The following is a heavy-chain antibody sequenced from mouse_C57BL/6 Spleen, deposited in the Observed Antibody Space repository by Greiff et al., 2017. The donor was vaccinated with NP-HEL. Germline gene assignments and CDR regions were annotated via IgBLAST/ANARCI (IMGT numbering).Heavy chain of an antibody. J-gene: IGHJ4*01. D-gene: IGHD1-1*01. Sequence: VQLQQPGAELVKPGASVKLSCKASGYTFTSYWMQWVKQRPGQGLEWIGEIDPSDSYTTYNQKFKGKATLTVDTSSSTAYMQLSSLTSEDSAVYYCARDYGSSFNYWGQGTSVTVSS. CDR3: ARDYGSSFNY. V-gene: IGHV1-50*01. CDR1: GYTFTSYW. CDR2: IDPSDSYT.